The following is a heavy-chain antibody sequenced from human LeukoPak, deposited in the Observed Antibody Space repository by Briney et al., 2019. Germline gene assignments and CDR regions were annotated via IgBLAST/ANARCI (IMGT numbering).Heavy chain of an antibody. V-gene: IGHV1-8*01. D-gene: IGHD3-10*01. J-gene: IGHJ4*02. CDR1: GYTFTSYD. CDR3: ARGRGVIRSGDY. CDR2: MSPNSGNT. Sequence: ASVKVSCKASGYTFTSYDINWVRQATGQGLEWMGWMSPNSGNTGYAQKFQGRVTMTRNTSISTAYMELSSLRSEDTAVYYCARGRGVIRSGDYWGQGTLVTVSS.